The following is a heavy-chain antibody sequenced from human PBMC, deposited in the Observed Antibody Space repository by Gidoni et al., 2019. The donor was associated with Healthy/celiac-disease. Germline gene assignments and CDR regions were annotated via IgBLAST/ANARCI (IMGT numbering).Heavy chain of an antibody. CDR3: AKDLAAYSSGWLS. V-gene: IGHV3-23*01. D-gene: IGHD6-19*01. CDR2: ISGIGGST. Sequence: EVQLLESVGGLVQPGGSLSLSCAPSGFTFSSYYMSWVRQAPGKGLEWVSAISGIGGSTYYADSVKGRFTISRDNSKNTLYLQMNSLRAEDTSVYYCAKDLAAYSSGWLSWGQGTLVTVSS. CDR1: GFTFSSYY. J-gene: IGHJ4*02.